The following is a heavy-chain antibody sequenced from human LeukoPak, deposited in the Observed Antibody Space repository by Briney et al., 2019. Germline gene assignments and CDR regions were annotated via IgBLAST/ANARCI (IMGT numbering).Heavy chain of an antibody. CDR1: GGTFSSYT. D-gene: IGHD3-10*01. CDR2: IIPLFGTP. J-gene: IGHJ5*02. V-gene: IGHV1-69*06. Sequence: ASVKVSCKASGGTFSSYTISWVRQAPGQGLEWMGGIIPLFGTPDYAQKFQGRVTITADKSTSTAYMELSSLRSDDTAVYYCARVGVWFGELGGWFDPWGQGTLVTVSS. CDR3: ARVGVWFGELGGWFDP.